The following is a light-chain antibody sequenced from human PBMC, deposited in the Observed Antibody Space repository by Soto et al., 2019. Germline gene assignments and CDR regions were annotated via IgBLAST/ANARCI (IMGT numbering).Light chain of an antibody. J-gene: IGKJ1*01. CDR1: QSVSSN. CDR3: QHQGT. Sequence: EIVMTQSPATLSVSPGERATLSCRASQSVSSNLAWYQQKPGQAPRLLIYGASTRATGIPASFSGSGSGTEFTLTISSLQSEDFAVYYCQHQGTFGQGTKVEIK. V-gene: IGKV3-15*01. CDR2: GAS.